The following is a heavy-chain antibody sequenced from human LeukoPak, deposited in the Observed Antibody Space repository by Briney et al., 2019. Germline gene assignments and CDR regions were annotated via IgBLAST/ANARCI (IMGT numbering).Heavy chain of an antibody. CDR2: INHSGST. CDR1: GGSFSGYY. J-gene: IGHJ6*03. CDR3: ARSPAYYYYYMDV. Sequence: PSETLSLTCAVYGGSFSGYYWSWIRQPPGKGLEWIGEINHSGSTNYNPSLKSRVTISVDMSKNQFSPKLSSVTAADTAVYYCARSPAYYYYYMDVWGKGTTVTVSS. V-gene: IGHV4-34*01. D-gene: IGHD2-2*01.